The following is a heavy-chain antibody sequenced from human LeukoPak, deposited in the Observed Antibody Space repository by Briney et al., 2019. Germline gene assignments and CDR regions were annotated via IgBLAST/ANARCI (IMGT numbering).Heavy chain of an antibody. J-gene: IGHJ4*02. V-gene: IGHV4-39*07. CDR1: GGSISSSSYY. CDR2: INHSGST. Sequence: SETLSLTCTVSGGSISSSSYYWGWIRQPPGKGLEWIGEINHSGSTNYNPSLKSRVTISVDTSKNQFSLKLSSVTAADTAVYYCARRTRARGTQYSSSSPSRYFDYWGQGTLVTVSS. D-gene: IGHD6-6*01. CDR3: ARRTRARGTQYSSSSPSRYFDY.